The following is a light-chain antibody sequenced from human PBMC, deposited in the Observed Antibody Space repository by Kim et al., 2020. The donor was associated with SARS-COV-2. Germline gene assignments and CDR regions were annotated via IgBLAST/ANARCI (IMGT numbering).Light chain of an antibody. J-gene: IGLJ2*01. CDR3: CSYAGSSTSVV. V-gene: IGLV2-23*02. CDR2: EVS. Sequence: QSLTISCTGTSSAVGSYNLVSWYQQHPGKAPKLMIYEVSKRPSGVSNRFSGSKSGNTASLTISGLQAEDEADYYCCSYAGSSTSVVFGGGTQLTVL. CDR1: SSAVGSYNL.